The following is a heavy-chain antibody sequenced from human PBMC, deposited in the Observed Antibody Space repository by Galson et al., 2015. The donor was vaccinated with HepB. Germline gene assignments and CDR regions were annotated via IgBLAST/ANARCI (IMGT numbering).Heavy chain of an antibody. CDR2: IWYDGSNK. V-gene: IGHV3-33*08. D-gene: IGHD5-24*01. Sequence: SLRLSCAASGFTFSSYGMHWVRQAPGKGLERVAVIWYDGSNKYYADSVKGRFTNSRDNSKNTLYLQMNSLRAEDTAVYYCARVAGGRDGYNSDYWGQGTLVTVSS. CDR3: ARVAGGRDGYNSDY. CDR1: GFTFSSYG. J-gene: IGHJ4*02.